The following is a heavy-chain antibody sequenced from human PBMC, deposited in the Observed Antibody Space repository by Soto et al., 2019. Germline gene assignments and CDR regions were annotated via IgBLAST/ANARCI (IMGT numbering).Heavy chain of an antibody. V-gene: IGHV4-39*01. CDR1: DGSMSSSRFR. J-gene: IGHJ6*02. Sequence: PSETLSLTCTVSDGSMSSSRFRWGWIRQPPGKGLDWIGSIFYSGSTYYNPSLRSRVTISIVTSKSQFSLKLSSVTAADTAVYYCVRKGSTGLYNYYGLDVWGHGTTVTVSS. CDR3: VRKGSTGLYNYYGLDV. CDR2: IFYSGST.